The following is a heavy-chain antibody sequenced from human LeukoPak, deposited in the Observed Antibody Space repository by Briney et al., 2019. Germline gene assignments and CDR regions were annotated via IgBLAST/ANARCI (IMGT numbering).Heavy chain of an antibody. V-gene: IGHV5-51*01. CDR3: ARQRMGTIFGVVIRGYYFDY. CDR2: IYPGDSDT. D-gene: IGHD3-3*01. CDR1: GYSFTSYW. J-gene: IGHJ4*02. Sequence: GESLKISCKGSGYSFTSYWIGWVRQMPGKGLEWMGIIYPGDSDTRYSPSFQGQVTISADKSTSTAYLQWSSLKASDTAMYYCARQRMGTIFGVVIRGYYFDYWGQGTLVTVSS.